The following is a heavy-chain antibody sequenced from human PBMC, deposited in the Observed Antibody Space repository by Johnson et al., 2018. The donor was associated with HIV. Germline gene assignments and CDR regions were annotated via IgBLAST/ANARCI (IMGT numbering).Heavy chain of an antibody. CDR3: TRRDSSELGDAFDI. D-gene: IGHD6-6*01. CDR1: GFTFRNYG. V-gene: IGHV3-20*04. CDR2: INWNGGST. Sequence: VQLVESGGGVVQPGRSLRLSCVASGFTFRNYGMSWVRQAPGKGLEWVSGINWNGGSTGYADSVKGRFTISRDNAKNSLYLQMNSLRAEVTALYFCTRRDSSELGDAFDIWGQGTMVTVSS. J-gene: IGHJ3*02.